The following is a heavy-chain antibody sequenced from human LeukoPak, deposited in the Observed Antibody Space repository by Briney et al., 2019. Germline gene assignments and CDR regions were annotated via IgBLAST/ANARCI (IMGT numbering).Heavy chain of an antibody. D-gene: IGHD6-19*01. CDR2: IDPRGST. Sequence: SETLSLTCGVSGGSFSSHYWTWIRQPPGKGLEWIGEIDPRGSTNYNPSLESRVTVSADTSRNQLSLSLTSVTAADSAVYFCARGLRQGSAWSWGPKEKSYQYMDVWGTGTTVIVSS. CDR3: ARGLRQGSAWSWGPKEKSYQYMDV. V-gene: IGHV4-34*01. J-gene: IGHJ6*04. CDR1: GGSFSSHY.